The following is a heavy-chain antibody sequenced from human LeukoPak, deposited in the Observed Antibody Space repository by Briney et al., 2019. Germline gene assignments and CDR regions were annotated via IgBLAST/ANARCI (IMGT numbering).Heavy chain of an antibody. J-gene: IGHJ4*02. D-gene: IGHD4-23*01. CDR3: ANSANYGGNSGYFDY. CDR2: TYYRSKWYS. V-gene: IGHV6-1*01. Sequence: SQTLSLTCVISGDSVSSNSAAWNWIRQSPSRGLEWLGRTYYRSKWYSYSAVSVKSRIIINPDTSKNQFSLKLSSVTAADTAVYYCANSANYGGNSGYFDYWGQGTLVTVSS. CDR1: GDSVSSNSAA.